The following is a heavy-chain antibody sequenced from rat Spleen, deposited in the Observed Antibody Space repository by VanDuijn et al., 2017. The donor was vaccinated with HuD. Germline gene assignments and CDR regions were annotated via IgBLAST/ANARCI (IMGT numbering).Heavy chain of an antibody. CDR2: ISYDGIVT. J-gene: IGHJ2*01. CDR1: GFTLSTYA. D-gene: IGHD1-3*01. CDR3: TREFFYTCDY. V-gene: IGHV5-29*01. Sequence: EVQLVESGGGLVQPGRSLKLSCAASGFTLSTYAMAWVRQAPTKGLEWVATISYDGIVTYYRDSVKGRFTVSRDNAESTLYLQLNSLRSEDTATYYCTREFFYTCDYWGQGVMVTVSS.